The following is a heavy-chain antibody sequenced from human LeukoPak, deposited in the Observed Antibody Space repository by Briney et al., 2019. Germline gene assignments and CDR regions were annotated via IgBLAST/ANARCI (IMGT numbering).Heavy chain of an antibody. CDR1: GFTFSSYS. J-gene: IGHJ4*02. CDR2: ISSSSSYI. D-gene: IGHD6-6*01. Sequence: KPGGSLRLSCAASGFTFSSYSMNWVRQAPGKGLEWVSSISSSSSYIYYADSVKGRFTISRDNAKNSLYLQMNSLRAEDTAVYYCARDNIAARTIVYWGQGTLVTVSS. CDR3: ARDNIAARTIVY. V-gene: IGHV3-21*01.